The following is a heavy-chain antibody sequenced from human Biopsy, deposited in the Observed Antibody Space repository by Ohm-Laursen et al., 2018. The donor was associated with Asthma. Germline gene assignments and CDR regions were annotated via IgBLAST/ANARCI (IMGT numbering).Heavy chain of an antibody. CDR3: ASDFPKDYVRYNFQF. V-gene: IGHV1-24*01. Sequence: ASEKVSCKISGYILTELCMHWVRQAPGQGLEWMGGHDHEEGGTVNARRFQGRVTMTDDTSTDTAYMELSSLSSDDTAVYYCASDFPKDYVRYNFQFWGQGTLVTVSS. CDR1: GYILTELC. D-gene: IGHD4-17*01. J-gene: IGHJ4*02. CDR2: HDHEEGGT.